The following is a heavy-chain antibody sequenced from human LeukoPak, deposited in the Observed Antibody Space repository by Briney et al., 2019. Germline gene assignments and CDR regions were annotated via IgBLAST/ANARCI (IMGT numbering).Heavy chain of an antibody. CDR3: ASVEGSSLGY. D-gene: IGHD6-13*01. V-gene: IGHV4-34*01. Sequence: TTSETLSLTCAVYGGSFSGYYWSWIRQPPGKGLEWIGEINHSGSTNYNPSLKSRVTISVDTSKNQFSLKLSSVTAADTAVYYCASVEGSSLGYWGQGTLVTVSS. CDR2: INHSGST. J-gene: IGHJ4*02. CDR1: GGSFSGYY.